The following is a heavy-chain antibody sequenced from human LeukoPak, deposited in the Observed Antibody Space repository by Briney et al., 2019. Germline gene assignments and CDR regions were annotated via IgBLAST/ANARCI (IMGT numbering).Heavy chain of an antibody. CDR3: AREIRRYYDSSGYPGPHFDY. V-gene: IGHV1-46*01. J-gene: IGHJ4*02. D-gene: IGHD3-22*01. Sequence: ASVKVSCKASGYTFTSYYMHWVQQAPGQGLEWMGIINPSGGSTSYSQKFQGRVTMTRDTSTSTVYMELSSLRSEDTAVYYCAREIRRYYDSSGYPGPHFDYWGQGTLVTVSS. CDR2: INPSGGST. CDR1: GYTFTSYY.